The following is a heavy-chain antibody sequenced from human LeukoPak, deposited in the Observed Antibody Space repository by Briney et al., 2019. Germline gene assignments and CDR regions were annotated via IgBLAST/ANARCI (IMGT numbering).Heavy chain of an antibody. V-gene: IGHV3-23*01. CDR2: ISGSGDTT. D-gene: IGHD2-2*01. Sequence: GGSLRLSCAASGFTFSRYAMSWVRQAPGKGLEWVSTISGSGDTTYYADSVKGRFTISRDNSKNTLYLQMNSLRAEDTAVYYCALAGTGSSGQLWGQGTLVTVSS. CDR3: ALAGTGSSGQL. CDR1: GFTFSRYA. J-gene: IGHJ4*02.